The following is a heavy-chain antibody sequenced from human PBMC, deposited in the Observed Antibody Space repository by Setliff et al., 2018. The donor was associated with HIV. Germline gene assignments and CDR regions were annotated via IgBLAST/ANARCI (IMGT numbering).Heavy chain of an antibody. J-gene: IGHJ5*02. D-gene: IGHD3-22*01. Sequence: ASETLSLTCTVSGGSISSSSYYWGWIRQPPGKGLEWIGSIYYSGSTYYNPSLKSRVTISVDTSKNQFSLKLSSVTAADTAVYYCARQKSITMIVVVIMDWFDPWGQGTLVTVSS. CDR3: ARQKSITMIVVVIMDWFDP. CDR2: IYYSGST. CDR1: GGSISSSSYY. V-gene: IGHV4-39*01.